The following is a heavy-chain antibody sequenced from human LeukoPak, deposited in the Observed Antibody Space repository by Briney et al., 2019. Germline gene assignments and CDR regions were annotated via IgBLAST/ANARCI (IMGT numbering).Heavy chain of an antibody. D-gene: IGHD4-23*01. CDR3: ARDYGGDRRAYDI. Sequence: GGSLRLSCAGAGFTFSSYWIHWVRQAPGKGLVWVSRISSDGTNTMYADSVKGRFTISRDNAKNTLYLQMNSLRAEDTAIYHCARDYGGDRRAYDIWGQGTMVTVSS. CDR1: GFTFSSYW. CDR2: ISSDGTNT. V-gene: IGHV3-74*03. J-gene: IGHJ3*02.